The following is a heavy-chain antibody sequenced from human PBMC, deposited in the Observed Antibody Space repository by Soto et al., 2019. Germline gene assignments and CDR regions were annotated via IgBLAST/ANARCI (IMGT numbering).Heavy chain of an antibody. Sequence: GGSLRLSCAASGFTFTNYYMTWVRQAPGKGLDWVAYIAQDGTEIYNVDSVKGRFTISRDNAQSSLYLQMNSLTVEDTALYYCAGWSNAMDVWGQGTSVTVSS. CDR3: AGWSNAMDV. D-gene: IGHD2-15*01. CDR2: IAQDGTEI. J-gene: IGHJ6*02. CDR1: GFTFTNYY. V-gene: IGHV3-7*03.